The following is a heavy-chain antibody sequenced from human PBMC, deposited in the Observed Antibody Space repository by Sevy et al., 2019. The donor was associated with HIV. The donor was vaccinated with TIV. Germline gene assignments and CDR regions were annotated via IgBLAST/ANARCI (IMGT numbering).Heavy chain of an antibody. D-gene: IGHD6-13*01. CDR1: GFTFSSYS. CDR3: ARGGDSSSHRDFDP. V-gene: IGHV3-21*01. Sequence: GGSLRLSCAASGFTFSSYSMNWVRQAPGKGLEWVSSISSSSSYIYYADSVKGRFTISRDNAKNALYLQMNSLGAEDMAVYYCARGGDSSSHRDFDPWGQGTLVTVSS. CDR2: ISSSSSYI. J-gene: IGHJ5*02.